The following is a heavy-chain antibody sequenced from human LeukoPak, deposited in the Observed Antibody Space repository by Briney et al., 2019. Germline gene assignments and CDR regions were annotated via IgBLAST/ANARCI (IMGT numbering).Heavy chain of an antibody. J-gene: IGHJ4*02. CDR3: ARGRGWTRYYFDY. D-gene: IGHD3/OR15-3a*01. CDR1: GFTFSSYS. V-gene: IGHV3-48*01. Sequence: GGSLRLSCAASGFTFSSYSMNWVRQAPGKGLEWVSYISSSSSTIYYADSVKGRFTISRDNAKNSLYLQMNSLRAEDTALYYCARGRGWTRYYFDYWGQGTLVTVSS. CDR2: ISSSSSTI.